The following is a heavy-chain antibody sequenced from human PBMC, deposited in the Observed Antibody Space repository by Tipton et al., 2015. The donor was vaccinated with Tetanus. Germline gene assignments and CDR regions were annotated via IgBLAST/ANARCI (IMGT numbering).Heavy chain of an antibody. V-gene: IGHV4-39*01. D-gene: IGHD3-22*01. CDR2: IYYSGST. CDR1: GGSISSSSYY. CDR3: ATYYYDSSGYYFDY. J-gene: IGHJ4*02. Sequence: LKLSCTVSGGSISSSSYYWGWIRQPPGKGLEWIGSIYYSGSTYYNPSLKSRVTISVDTSKNQFSLKLSSVTAADTAVYYCATYYYDSSGYYFDYWGQGTLVTVSS.